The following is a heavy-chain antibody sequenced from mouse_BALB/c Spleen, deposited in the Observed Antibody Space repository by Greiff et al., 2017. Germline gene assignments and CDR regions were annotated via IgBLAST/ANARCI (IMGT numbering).Heavy chain of an antibody. Sequence: QVQLKESGAELMKPGASVKISCKATGYTFSSYWIEWVKQRPGHGLEWIGEILPGSGSTNYNEKFKGKATFTADTSSNTAYMQLSSLTSEDSAVYYCACHYYGSNYYAMDYWGQGTSVTVSS. CDR1: GYTFSSYW. CDR2: ILPGSGST. J-gene: IGHJ4*01. D-gene: IGHD1-1*01. CDR3: ACHYYGSNYYAMDY. V-gene: IGHV1-9*01.